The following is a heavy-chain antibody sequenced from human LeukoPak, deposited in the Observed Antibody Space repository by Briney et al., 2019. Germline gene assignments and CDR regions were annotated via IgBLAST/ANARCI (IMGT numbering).Heavy chain of an antibody. V-gene: IGHV4-59*08. CDR1: GVSISSYY. Sequence: SETLSLTCTVSGVSISSYYWSWVRQPPGKGLEWIGYIYYSGSTNYNPSLKSRVTISVDTSKNQFSLKLSSVTAADTAVYYCARQGDDYGDYGWFDPWGQGTLVTVSS. CDR2: IYYSGST. CDR3: ARQGDDYGDYGWFDP. J-gene: IGHJ5*02. D-gene: IGHD4-17*01.